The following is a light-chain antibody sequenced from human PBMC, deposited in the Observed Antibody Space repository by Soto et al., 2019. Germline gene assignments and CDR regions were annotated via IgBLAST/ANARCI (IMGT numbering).Light chain of an antibody. CDR1: QSVRNN. CDR2: DTS. Sequence: EIVMSQSPAILSVSPGERATLSCRASQSVRNNLAWYQQRPGQAPRLLIYDTSIRATGIPARFSGSGSGTEFTLTIASLQSEDFGVYYCQRFNRWPLSFGGGTKVDI. J-gene: IGKJ4*01. V-gene: IGKV3-15*01. CDR3: QRFNRWPLS.